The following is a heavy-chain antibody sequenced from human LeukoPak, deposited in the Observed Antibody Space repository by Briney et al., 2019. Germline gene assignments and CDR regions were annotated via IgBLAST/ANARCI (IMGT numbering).Heavy chain of an antibody. J-gene: IGHJ4*02. CDR2: ISSSSSYI. CDR3: ARDNDKGYYDILTGYYPALMGFDY. D-gene: IGHD3-9*01. V-gene: IGHV3-21*01. Sequence: GGSLRLSCAASGFTFSSYGMNWVRQAPGKGLEWVSSISSSSSYIYYADSVKGRFTISRDNAKNSLYLQMNSLRAEDTAVYYCARDNDKGYYDILTGYYPALMGFDYWGQGTLVTVSS. CDR1: GFTFSSYG.